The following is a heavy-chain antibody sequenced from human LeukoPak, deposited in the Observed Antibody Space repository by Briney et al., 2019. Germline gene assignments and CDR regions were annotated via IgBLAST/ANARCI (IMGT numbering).Heavy chain of an antibody. CDR1: GFTFSSYA. CDR3: ARQSPRYCSSTSCYIFDY. Sequence: PGGSLRLSCAASGFTFSSYAMHWVRQAPGKGLEYVSAISSNGGSTYYANSVKGRFTISRDNSKNTLYLQMGSLRAEDMAVYYCARQSPRYCSSTSCYIFDYWGQGTLVTVSS. V-gene: IGHV3-64*01. J-gene: IGHJ4*02. CDR2: ISSNGGST. D-gene: IGHD2-2*02.